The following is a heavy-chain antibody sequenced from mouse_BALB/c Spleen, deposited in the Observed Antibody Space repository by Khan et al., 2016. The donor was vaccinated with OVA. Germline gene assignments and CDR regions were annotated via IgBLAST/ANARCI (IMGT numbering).Heavy chain of an antibody. D-gene: IGHD2-14*01. J-gene: IGHJ2*01. CDR1: AYSITSDYA. Sequence: EVKLEESGPGLVKPSQSLSLTCTVTAYSITSDYAWTWIRQFPGNKLEWMGYISYSGSTSYNPSLKSRISITRDTSKNQFFLQLISVTTEDTATYCCACTRFYYRYSVFDYWGQGTTLTVSS. CDR3: ACTRFYYRYSVFDY. V-gene: IGHV3-2*02. CDR2: ISYSGST.